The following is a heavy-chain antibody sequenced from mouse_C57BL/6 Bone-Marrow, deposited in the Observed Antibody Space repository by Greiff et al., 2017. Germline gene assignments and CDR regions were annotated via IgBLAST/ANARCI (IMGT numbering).Heavy chain of an antibody. CDR2: INPSSGYT. J-gene: IGHJ3*01. V-gene: IGHV1-7*01. CDR1: GYTFTSYW. CDR3: AGGRLPFAY. D-gene: IGHD2-2*01. Sequence: VQLQQSGAELAKPGASVKLSCKASGYTFTSYWMHWVKQRHGQGLEWIGYINPSSGYTKYNQKFKDKATLTADKSSSTASLQLSSLTYEDSAVYYCAGGRLPFAYWGQGTLVTVSA.